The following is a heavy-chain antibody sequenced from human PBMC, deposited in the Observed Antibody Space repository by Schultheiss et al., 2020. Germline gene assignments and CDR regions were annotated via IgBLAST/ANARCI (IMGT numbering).Heavy chain of an antibody. CDR3: ARIRYGDYIDY. D-gene: IGHD4-17*01. Sequence: SCPTLVKPTQTLTLTCTFSGFSLSTSGVGVGLIRQPPGKALEWLARIDWDDDKYYSTSLKPRLTISKDTSKNQVVLTMTNMDPVDTATYYCARIRYGDYIDYWGQGTVVTVSS. V-gene: IGHV2-70*11. CDR1: GFSLSTSGVG. J-gene: IGHJ4*02. CDR2: IDWDDDK.